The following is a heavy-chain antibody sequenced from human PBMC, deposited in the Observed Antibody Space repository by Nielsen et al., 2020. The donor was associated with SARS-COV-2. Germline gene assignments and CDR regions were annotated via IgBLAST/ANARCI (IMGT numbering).Heavy chain of an antibody. CDR3: ARDVAYSSGWDPDYYFDY. Sequence: GSLRLSCAASGFTFDDYAMHWIRQPPGKGLEWIGYIYYSGSTNYNPSLKSRVTISIDTSKNQFSLKLSSVTAADTAVYYCARDVAYSSGWDPDYYFDYWGQGTLVTVSS. CDR2: IYYSGST. J-gene: IGHJ4*02. CDR1: GFTFDDYA. D-gene: IGHD6-19*01. V-gene: IGHV4-59*01.